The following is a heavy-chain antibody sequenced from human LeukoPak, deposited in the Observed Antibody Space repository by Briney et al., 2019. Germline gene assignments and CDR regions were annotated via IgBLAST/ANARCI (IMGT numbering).Heavy chain of an antibody. CDR2: IKQDGSDK. J-gene: IGHJ4*02. CDR3: ARDEWAGTVAY. V-gene: IGHV3-7*01. D-gene: IGHD6-19*01. CDR1: GFTFNKYW. Sequence: GGSLRLSCAASGFTFNKYWMNWVRQAPGKGLEWVANIKQDGSDKYYVDSVKGRFTISRDNAKNSLFLQMDSLRAEDTAVYYCARDEWAGTVAYRGQGTLVTVSP.